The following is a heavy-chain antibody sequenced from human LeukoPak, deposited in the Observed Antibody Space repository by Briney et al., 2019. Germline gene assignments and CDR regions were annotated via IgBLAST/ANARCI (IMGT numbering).Heavy chain of an antibody. Sequence: PGGSLRLSCAASGFNFDDYGMTWVRQAPGEGLEWVSGISWNGGSTAYVDSVKGRFTISRDNAKNSLYLQMSSLRGEDTALYYCARGSGSYSTYFDFWGQGTLVTVSS. CDR1: GFNFDDYG. D-gene: IGHD1-26*01. J-gene: IGHJ4*02. CDR3: ARGSGSYSTYFDF. V-gene: IGHV3-20*04. CDR2: ISWNGGST.